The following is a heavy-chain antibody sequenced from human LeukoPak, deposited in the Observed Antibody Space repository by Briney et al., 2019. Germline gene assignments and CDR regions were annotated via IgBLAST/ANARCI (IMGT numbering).Heavy chain of an antibody. CDR2: IKSDGSST. J-gene: IGHJ5*02. CDR1: GFTFSNYW. Sequence: GGSLRLSCAASGFTFSNYWMHWVRQAPGEALMWVSRIKSDGSSTTYADSVKGRFTISRDNAKNSLYLQMNSLRAEDTTLYYCAKGFYGDSKPNWFDPWGQGTLVTVSS. CDR3: AKGFYGDSKPNWFDP. V-gene: IGHV3-74*01. D-gene: IGHD4-17*01.